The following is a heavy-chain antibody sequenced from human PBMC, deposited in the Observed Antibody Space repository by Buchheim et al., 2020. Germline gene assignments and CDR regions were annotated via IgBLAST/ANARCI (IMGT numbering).Heavy chain of an antibody. J-gene: IGHJ4*02. Sequence: EVQLLESGGGLVQPGGSLRLSCAASGFTFSSYAMSWVRQAPGKGLEWVSAISGSGGSTYCADSVKGRFTISRANSKNTLYLQMNSLRAEDTAVYYCAKDASIVGATTDASYFDYWGQGTL. CDR2: ISGSGGST. D-gene: IGHD1-26*01. V-gene: IGHV3-23*01. CDR3: AKDASIVGATTDASYFDY. CDR1: GFTFSSYA.